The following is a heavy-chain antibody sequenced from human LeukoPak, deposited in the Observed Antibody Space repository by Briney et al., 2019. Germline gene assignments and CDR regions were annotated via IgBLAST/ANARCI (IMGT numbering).Heavy chain of an antibody. CDR1: GVSFSGYY. D-gene: IGHD2-2*01. V-gene: IGHV4-34*01. CDR2: INHSGST. Sequence: SETLSLTCAVYGVSFSGYYRSWIRQPPGKGLEWIGEINHSGSTNYNPSLKSRVTISVDMSKNQFSLKLSSVTAADTAVYYCARGPPAKPGTGYYYGMDVWGQGTTVTVSS. J-gene: IGHJ6*02. CDR3: ARGPPAKPGTGYYYGMDV.